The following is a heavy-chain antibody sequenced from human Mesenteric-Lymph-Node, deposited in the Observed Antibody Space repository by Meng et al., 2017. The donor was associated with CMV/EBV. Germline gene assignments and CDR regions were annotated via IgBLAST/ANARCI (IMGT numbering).Heavy chain of an antibody. D-gene: IGHD3-3*01. J-gene: IGHJ3*02. V-gene: IGHV4-59*01. CDR2: IHYSGSF. Sequence: GSLRLSCTVSDGPLSSYYWTWIRQSPGKGLEWMGYIHYSGSFHSNPSLKGRVTMSVDTSENQVFLNLRSVTAADTAVYYCARAQDLESYDFSRRAFDIWGQGTMVTVSS. CDR1: DGPLSSYY. CDR3: ARAQDLESYDFSRRAFDI.